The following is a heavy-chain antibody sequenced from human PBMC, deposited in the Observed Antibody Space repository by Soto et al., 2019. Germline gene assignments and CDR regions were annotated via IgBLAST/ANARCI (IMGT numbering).Heavy chain of an antibody. CDR3: VRELGLAS. CDR1: GFTLSNYW. D-gene: IGHD7-27*01. J-gene: IGHJ5*02. Sequence: LRLSCAASGFTLSNYWMTWVRQAPGKGLEWVANINKDGSQKNYVDSVKGRFTIARDNGQNSLSLQLNSLRVEDTAAYYCVRELGLASWGQGALVTVSS. CDR2: INKDGSQK. V-gene: IGHV3-7*03.